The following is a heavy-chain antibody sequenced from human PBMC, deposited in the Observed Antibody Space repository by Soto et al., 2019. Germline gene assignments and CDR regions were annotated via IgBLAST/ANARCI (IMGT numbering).Heavy chain of an antibody. V-gene: IGHV3-21*01. Sequence: GGSLRLSCAPSVFTFSTYSMNWVRQAPGKGLEWVSYISSSSTYIYYADSVKGRFTISRDNAKNSLYLQINSLIAEDTAVYYCLLAVAGSFAPDYWGQPTLVTVSS. CDR1: VFTFSTYS. CDR2: ISSSSTYI. J-gene: IGHJ4*02. D-gene: IGHD6-19*01. CDR3: LLAVAGSFAPDY.